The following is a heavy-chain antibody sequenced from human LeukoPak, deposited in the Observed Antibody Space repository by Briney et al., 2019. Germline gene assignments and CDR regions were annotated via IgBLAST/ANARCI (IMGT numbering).Heavy chain of an antibody. D-gene: IGHD2-8*02. V-gene: IGHV1-2*02. CDR3: ARDPRDTGGSYDS. CDR1: GYTFTSYY. Sequence: ASVTVSRKASGYTFTSYYIHWVRQAPGQGPDWMGYINPRNGATNYSQKFQGRLTMTRDTSISTAYMEVSSLKSDDTAVYYCARDPRDTGGSYDSWGQGTLLTVSS. J-gene: IGHJ5*01. CDR2: INPRNGAT.